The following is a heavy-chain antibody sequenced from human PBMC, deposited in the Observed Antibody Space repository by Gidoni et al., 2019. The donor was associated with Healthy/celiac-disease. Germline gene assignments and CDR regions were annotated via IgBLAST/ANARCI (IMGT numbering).Heavy chain of an antibody. Sequence: QVQLVESGGGVVQPGRSLRLSCAASGFTFSSYGMHWVRQAPGKGLEWVAVIWYDGSNKYYADSVKGRFTISRDNSKNTLYLQMNSLRAEDTAVYYCARDVQQLDYYYYYGMDVWGQGTTVTVSS. V-gene: IGHV3-33*01. J-gene: IGHJ6*02. CDR2: IWYDGSNK. D-gene: IGHD6-13*01. CDR3: ARDVQQLDYYYYYGMDV. CDR1: GFTFSSYG.